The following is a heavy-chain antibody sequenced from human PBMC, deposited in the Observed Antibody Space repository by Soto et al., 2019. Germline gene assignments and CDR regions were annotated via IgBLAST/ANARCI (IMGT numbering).Heavy chain of an antibody. CDR2: IKQDGSEK. J-gene: IGHJ4*02. CDR1: GFTFSSYW. CDR3: VRDSLFDH. Sequence: GGSLRLSCAASGFTFSSYWMSWVRQAPGEGLEWVANIKQDGSEKYYVYSVKGRFTISRDTAKNSVYLQMNSLRDEDTAVYYCVRDSLFDHGGQGTLVNVSS. V-gene: IGHV3-7*01.